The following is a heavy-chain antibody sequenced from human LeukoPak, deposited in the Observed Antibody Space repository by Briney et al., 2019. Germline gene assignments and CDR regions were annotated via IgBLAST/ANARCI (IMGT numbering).Heavy chain of an antibody. J-gene: IGHJ4*02. CDR1: GGSISSYY. D-gene: IGHD2-15*01. Sequence: SETLSLTCTVSGGSISSYYWSWIRQPPGKGLEWIGSFYHSGSTYYNPSLKSRVTISVDTSRNQFSLKLTSVTAADTAVYYCARLGGGGTNYYFDYWGQGTLVTVSS. CDR2: FYHSGST. CDR3: ARLGGGGTNYYFDY. V-gene: IGHV4-59*08.